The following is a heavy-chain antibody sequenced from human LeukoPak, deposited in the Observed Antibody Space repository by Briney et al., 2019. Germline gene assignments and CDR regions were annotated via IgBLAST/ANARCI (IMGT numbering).Heavy chain of an antibody. D-gene: IGHD6-19*01. CDR1: GFTFSAFH. CDR3: TTYTSGHY. J-gene: IGHJ4*02. CDR2: ITTKANSYAT. Sequence: GGSLKLSCAASGFTFSAFHMHWVRQASGKGLEWVGRITTKANSYATAYAASVIGRFTVSRDDSKNTAYLQMSSLKTEDTAVYYCTTYTSGHYWGQGTLVTVSP. V-gene: IGHV3-73*01.